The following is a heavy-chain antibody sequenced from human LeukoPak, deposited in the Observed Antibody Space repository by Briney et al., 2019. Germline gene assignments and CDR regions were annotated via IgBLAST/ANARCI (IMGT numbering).Heavy chain of an antibody. J-gene: IGHJ4*02. Sequence: GASVKVSCKASGYTFTGYYMHWVRQAPGQGLEWMGWINPNSGGTNYAQKFQGRVTMTRDTSISTAYMELSRLRSDDTAVYYCARWYSSGWTRRFDYWGQGTLVAVSS. CDR1: GYTFTGYY. CDR3: ARWYSSGWTRRFDY. V-gene: IGHV1-2*02. CDR2: INPNSGGT. D-gene: IGHD6-19*01.